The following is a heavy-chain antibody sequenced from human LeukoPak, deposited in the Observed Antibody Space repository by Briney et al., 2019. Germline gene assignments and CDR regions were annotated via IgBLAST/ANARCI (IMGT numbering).Heavy chain of an antibody. CDR1: GYTFTGYY. CDR3: ARGQYYNSSGYSGIDY. V-gene: IGHV1-18*04. J-gene: IGHJ4*02. D-gene: IGHD3-22*01. Sequence: GASVKVSCKASGYTFTGYYMHWVRQAPGQGLEWMGWISAYNGNTNYAQKLQGRVTMTTDTSTSTAYMELRSLRSDDTAVYYCARGQYYNSSGYSGIDYWGQGTLVTVSS. CDR2: ISAYNGNT.